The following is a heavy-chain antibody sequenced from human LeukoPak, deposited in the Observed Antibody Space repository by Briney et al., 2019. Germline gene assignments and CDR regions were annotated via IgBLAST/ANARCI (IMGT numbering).Heavy chain of an antibody. CDR3: ARDRCSGGICYSFDQ. D-gene: IGHD2-15*01. J-gene: IGHJ4*02. CDR2: ISSSGTYI. V-gene: IGHV3-21*01. CDR1: GFTFNNYR. Sequence: PGGSLRHSCAASGFTFNNYRMNWVRQAPGKGLEWVSSISSSGTYIYYADSVKGRFTISRDNAKNSLYLQMNSLRAEDTAVYYCARDRCSGGICYSFDQWGQGTLVTVSS.